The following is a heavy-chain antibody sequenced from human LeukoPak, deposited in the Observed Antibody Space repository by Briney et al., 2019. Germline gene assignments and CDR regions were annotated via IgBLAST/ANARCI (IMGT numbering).Heavy chain of an antibody. CDR2: ISGSGGST. V-gene: IGHV3-23*01. D-gene: IGHD3-9*01. J-gene: IGHJ4*02. Sequence: QSGGSLRLSCAASGFTFSSYGVHWVRQAPGKGLEWVSAISGSGGSTYYADSVKGRFTISRDNSKNTLYLQMNSLRAEDTAVYYCAKDPLRYFDWLLYNQGIWFDYWGQGTLVTVSS. CDR3: AKDPLRYFDWLLYNQGIWFDY. CDR1: GFTFSSYG.